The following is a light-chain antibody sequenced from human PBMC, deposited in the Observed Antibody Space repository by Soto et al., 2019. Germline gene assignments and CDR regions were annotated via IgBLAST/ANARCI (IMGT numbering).Light chain of an antibody. CDR1: QSVSSSY. J-gene: IGKJ1*01. CDR2: GAS. CDR3: HHYGSSAWT. V-gene: IGKV3-20*01. Sequence: EIVLTQSPGTLSLSPGERATLSCRASQSVSSSYLAWYQQKPGQAPRLLIYGASSRATGIPDRFSGSGSGTDFTLTISRLEPEDFAVYYCHHYGSSAWTFGQGTKVDI.